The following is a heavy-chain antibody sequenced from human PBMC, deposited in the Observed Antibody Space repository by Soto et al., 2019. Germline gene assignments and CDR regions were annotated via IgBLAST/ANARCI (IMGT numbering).Heavy chain of an antibody. J-gene: IGHJ4*02. D-gene: IGHD1-7*01. CDR3: GTMGTPATGLYYFDY. CDR2: ISYSGST. Sequence: SETLSLTCTVSGGSISSGNYYWSWIRQPPGKGLEWIGFISYSGSTYYSASLKSRFTISVDTSKNLFSLNLSFVTAADTAVYCCGTMGTPATGLYYFDYWGQGTLVTVSS. CDR1: GGSISSGNYY. V-gene: IGHV4-30-4*01.